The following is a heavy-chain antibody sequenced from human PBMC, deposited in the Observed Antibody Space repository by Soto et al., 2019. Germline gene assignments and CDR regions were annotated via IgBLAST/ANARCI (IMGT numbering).Heavy chain of an antibody. D-gene: IGHD2-2*01. J-gene: IGHJ4*02. CDR3: ARSSTSANYFDY. CDR1: GGSISSGGYS. Sequence: PSETLSLTCAVSGGSISSGGYSWSWIRQPPGKGLEWIGYIYHSGSTYYNPSLKSRVTISVDRSKNQFSLKLNSVIAADTAVYYCARSSTSANYFDYWGQGTLVTVSS. CDR2: IYHSGST. V-gene: IGHV4-30-2*01.